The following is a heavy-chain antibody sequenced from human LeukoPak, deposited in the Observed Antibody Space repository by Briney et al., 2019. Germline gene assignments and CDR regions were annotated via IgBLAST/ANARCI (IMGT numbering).Heavy chain of an antibody. CDR3: ARHSSSWSNFDY. Sequence: SETLSLTCTVSGVSISSYYWSWIRQPPGKGLEWIGYIYYSGSTNYNPSLKSRVTISVDTSKNQFSLKLSSVTAADTAVYYCARHSSSWSNFDYWGQGTLVTVSS. V-gene: IGHV4-59*08. D-gene: IGHD6-13*01. CDR2: IYYSGST. J-gene: IGHJ4*02. CDR1: GVSISSYY.